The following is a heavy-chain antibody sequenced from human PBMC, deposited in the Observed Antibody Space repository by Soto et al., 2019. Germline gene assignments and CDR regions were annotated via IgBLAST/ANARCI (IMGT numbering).Heavy chain of an antibody. CDR2: IIPILGIA. CDR3: ARDPVVDILTPGNYYYYGMDV. D-gene: IGHD3-9*01. CDR1: GGTFSSYT. Sequence: SVKVSCKASGGTFSSYTISWVRQAPGQGLEWMGRIIPILGIANYAQKFQGRVTITADKSTSTAYMELSSLRSEDTAGYYCARDPVVDILTPGNYYYYGMDVWGQ. V-gene: IGHV1-69*04. J-gene: IGHJ6*02.